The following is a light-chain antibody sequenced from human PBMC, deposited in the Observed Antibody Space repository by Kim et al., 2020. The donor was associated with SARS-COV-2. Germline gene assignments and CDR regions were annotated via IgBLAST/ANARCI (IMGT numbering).Light chain of an antibody. V-gene: IGKV1-6*01. CDR3: LQDYTYPWT. J-gene: IGKJ1*01. CDR2: AAS. CDR1: QGIRND. Sequence: ASIGDRVTNTCRPSQGIRNDLSWYQQKPGQAPKVLVYAASSLQPGVPSRFSGSGSDTDFTLTISSLQPEDAATYYCLQDYTYPWTFGQGTKVDIK.